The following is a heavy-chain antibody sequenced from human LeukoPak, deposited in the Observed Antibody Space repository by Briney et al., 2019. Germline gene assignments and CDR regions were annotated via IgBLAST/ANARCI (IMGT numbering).Heavy chain of an antibody. CDR1: GGSISSHY. CDR3: AREKLGISAYYFDY. D-gene: IGHD7-27*01. Sequence: SETLSLTCTVSGGSISSHYWSWIRQPPGKGPEWIGYIYYSGSTNYNPSLKSRVSISVDTSKNQFSLKLSSVTAADTAVYYCAREKLGISAYYFDYWGQGTLVTVSS. J-gene: IGHJ4*02. CDR2: IYYSGST. V-gene: IGHV4-59*11.